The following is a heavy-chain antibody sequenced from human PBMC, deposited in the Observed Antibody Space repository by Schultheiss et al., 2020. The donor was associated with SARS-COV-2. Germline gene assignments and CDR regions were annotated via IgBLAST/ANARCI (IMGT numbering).Heavy chain of an antibody. D-gene: IGHD3-22*01. CDR3: ARECNYDSSGYYYCFDY. Sequence: SETLSLTCTVSGGSISSSSYYWGWIRQPPGKGLEWIGSIYHSGSTYYNPSLKSRVTISVDTSKNQFSLKLSSVTAADTAVYYCARECNYDSSGYYYCFDYWGQGTLGTVAS. V-gene: IGHV4-39*07. J-gene: IGHJ4*02. CDR1: GGSISSSSYY. CDR2: IYHSGST.